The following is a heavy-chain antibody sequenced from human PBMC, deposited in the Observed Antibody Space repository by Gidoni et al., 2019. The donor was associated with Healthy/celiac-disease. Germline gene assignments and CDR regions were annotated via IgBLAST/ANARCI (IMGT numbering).Heavy chain of an antibody. D-gene: IGHD6-6*01. CDR1: GFTFRSYG. J-gene: IGHJ4*02. Sequence: QVPLVEPGVGVVQTGRSLRLACAASGFTFRSYGLHWVRLAPGKGLEWVAVISYDGSNKSYADSVKGRFTISRDNSKNTLYLQMNSLRAEDTAVYYCARYEYSSTFDYWGQGTLVTVSS. CDR2: ISYDGSNK. CDR3: ARYEYSSTFDY. V-gene: IGHV3-30*03.